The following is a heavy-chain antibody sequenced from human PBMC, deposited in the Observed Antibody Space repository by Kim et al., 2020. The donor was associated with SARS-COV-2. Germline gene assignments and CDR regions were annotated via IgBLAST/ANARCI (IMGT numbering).Heavy chain of an antibody. Sequence: GGSLRLSCAASGFTFSSYAMHWVRQAPGKGLVWVAVISYDGSNKYYADSVKGRFTNSRDNSKNTLYLQMNSLRAEDTAVYYCARGDRWEYEGAGSSYPVDVWGQGTLVTVSS. CDR3: ARGDRWEYEGAGSSYPVDV. D-gene: IGHD3-10*01. CDR1: GFTFSSYA. CDR2: ISYDGSNK. J-gene: IGHJ4*02. V-gene: IGHV3-30*04.